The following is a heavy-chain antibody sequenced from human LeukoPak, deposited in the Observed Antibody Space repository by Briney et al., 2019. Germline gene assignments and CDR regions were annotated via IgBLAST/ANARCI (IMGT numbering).Heavy chain of an antibody. J-gene: IGHJ4*02. D-gene: IGHD3-10*01. CDR1: GYTFTSYY. Sequence: ASVKVSCKASGYTFTSYYMHWVRQAPGQGLEWMGIINPSGGSTSYAQKFQGSVTMTRDTSTSSVYMELSSLRSEDTAAYYCASPYYYGSGSYYLIYWGQGTLVTVSS. CDR2: INPSGGST. CDR3: ASPYYYGSGSYYLIY. V-gene: IGHV1-46*01.